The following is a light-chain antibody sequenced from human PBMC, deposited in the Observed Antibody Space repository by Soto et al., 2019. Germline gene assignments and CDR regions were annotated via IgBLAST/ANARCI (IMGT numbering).Light chain of an antibody. CDR2: DAS. V-gene: IGKV3-11*01. J-gene: IGKJ4*01. Sequence: EIVLTQSPATLSLSPGERATLSCRASQSVSSYLAWFQQRPGQPPRLLIHDASSRATGIPARFSGSGSGTDFTLTISSLEPEDFALYYCQQRSNWPLTFGPGTKVEIK. CDR1: QSVSSY. CDR3: QQRSNWPLT.